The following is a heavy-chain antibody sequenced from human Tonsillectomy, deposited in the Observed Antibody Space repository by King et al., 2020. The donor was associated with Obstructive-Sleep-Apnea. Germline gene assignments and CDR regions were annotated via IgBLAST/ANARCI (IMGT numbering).Heavy chain of an antibody. J-gene: IGHJ4*02. V-gene: IGHV3-30*02. CDR3: AKDEGECGGDCYLFDY. CDR2: IRFDGSNQ. D-gene: IGHD2-21*02. CDR1: GFTFSRYG. Sequence: VQLVESGGGVVQPGRSLRRSCAASGFTFSRYGMHWVRQAPGKGLELVAFIRFDGSNQVYGDSVKGRFTISRDNSKNTLYLQMNSLIAEDTAVYYCAKDEGECGGDCYLFDYWGQGTLVAVSS.